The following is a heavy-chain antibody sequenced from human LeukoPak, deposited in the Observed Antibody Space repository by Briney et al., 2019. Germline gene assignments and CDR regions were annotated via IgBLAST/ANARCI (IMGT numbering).Heavy chain of an antibody. CDR3: ARDSFETDIDY. Sequence: GGSLRLSCAASGFIFSSYWMSWVRRAPGKGLEWVANIKEDGSEQYYVGSLKGRFTISRDNAKNSLYLQMNSLRAEDMAVYYCARDSFETDIDYWGQGTLVTVSS. D-gene: IGHD1-14*01. CDR1: GFIFSSYW. J-gene: IGHJ4*02. CDR2: IKEDGSEQ. V-gene: IGHV3-7*01.